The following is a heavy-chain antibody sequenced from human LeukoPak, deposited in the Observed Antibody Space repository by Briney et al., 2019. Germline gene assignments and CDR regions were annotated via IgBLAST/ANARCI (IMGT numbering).Heavy chain of an antibody. J-gene: IGHJ4*02. CDR2: ISWNSGSI. CDR3: AKDNRRHYTSGPNPDSLH. V-gene: IGHV3-9*01. Sequence: GGSLRLSCAASGFTFSSYWMHWVRQPPGKGLEWVSGISWNSGSIDYADSVKGRFTISRDNAKNSLYLQMNSLRVEDTAFYYCAKDNRRHYTSGPNPDSLHWGQGALVTVSS. D-gene: IGHD6-19*01. CDR1: GFTFSSYW.